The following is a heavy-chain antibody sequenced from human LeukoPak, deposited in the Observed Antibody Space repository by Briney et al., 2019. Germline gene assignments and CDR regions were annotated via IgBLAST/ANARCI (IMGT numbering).Heavy chain of an antibody. Sequence: GGSLRLSCAASGSTFSSYSMNWVRQAPGKGLEWVSSISSSSSYIYYADSVKGRFTISRDNAKNSLYLQMNSLRAEDTAVYYCARVGSGYSFDYWGQGTLVTVSS. CDR1: GSTFSSYS. CDR3: ARVGSGYSFDY. J-gene: IGHJ4*02. CDR2: ISSSSSYI. V-gene: IGHV3-21*01. D-gene: IGHD5-18*01.